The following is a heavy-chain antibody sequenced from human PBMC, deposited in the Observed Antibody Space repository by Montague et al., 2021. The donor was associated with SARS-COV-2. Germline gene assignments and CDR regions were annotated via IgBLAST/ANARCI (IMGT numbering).Heavy chain of an antibody. CDR1: GFSLSTSGMR. J-gene: IGHJ4*02. CDR3: ARSYYDILTAYYTPFDY. D-gene: IGHD3-9*01. V-gene: IGHV2-70*04. Sequence: PALVTPTQTLTLTCTFSGFSLSTSGMRASWIRQPPGEALEWLARIDWDDDKFYSTSLKTRLTVSKGTSKNQVVLTMTNMDPVDTATYYRARSYYDILTAYYTPFDYWGQGTLVTVSS. CDR2: IDWDDDK.